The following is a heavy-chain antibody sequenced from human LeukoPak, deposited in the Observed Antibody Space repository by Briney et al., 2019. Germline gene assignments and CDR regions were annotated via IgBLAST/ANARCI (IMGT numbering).Heavy chain of an antibody. CDR1: GYTFTGYY. V-gene: IGHV1-2*02. D-gene: IGHD1-7*01. J-gene: IGHJ4*02. Sequence: ASVKVSCKASGYTFTGYYMHWVRQAPGQGLEWMGWINPNSGGTNYAQKFQGRVTMTRDTSISTAYMELSRLRSDDTAVYYCANLLTGTTARPHFDYWGQGTLVTVSS. CDR2: INPNSGGT. CDR3: ANLLTGTTARPHFDY.